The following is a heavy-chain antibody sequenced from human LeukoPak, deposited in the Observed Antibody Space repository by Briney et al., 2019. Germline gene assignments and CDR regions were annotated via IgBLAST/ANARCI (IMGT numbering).Heavy chain of an antibody. CDR3: VKTMVTFGGIIRVDAFDI. CDR1: GFTFSSYA. Sequence: PGGSLRLSCSASGFTFSSYAMHWVRQAPGKGLEYLSGINNNGGTTNYADSVKGRFTISRDNFKNTLYLQMSSLRPEDTAVYYCVKTMVTFGGIIRVDAFDIWGPGTMVTVSS. D-gene: IGHD3-16*01. V-gene: IGHV3-64D*06. J-gene: IGHJ3*02. CDR2: INNNGGTT.